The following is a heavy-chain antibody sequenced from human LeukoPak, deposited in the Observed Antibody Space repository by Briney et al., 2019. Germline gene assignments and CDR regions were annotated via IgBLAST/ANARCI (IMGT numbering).Heavy chain of an antibody. CDR3: ARRHYGDYGLWYFDL. D-gene: IGHD4-17*01. CDR1: GYSISSGYY. J-gene: IGHJ2*01. V-gene: IGHV4-38-2*02. CDR2: IYHSGST. Sequence: SETLSLTCTVSGYSISSGYYWGWIQQPPGKGLEWIGSIYHSGSTYYNPSLKSRVTISVDTSKNQFSLKPSSVTAADTAVYYCARRHYGDYGLWYFDLWGRGTLVTVSS.